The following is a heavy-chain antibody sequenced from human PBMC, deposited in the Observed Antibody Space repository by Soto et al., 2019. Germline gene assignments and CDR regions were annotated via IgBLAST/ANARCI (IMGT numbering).Heavy chain of an antibody. V-gene: IGHV3-30-3*01. CDR1: GFTVSRVM. CDR3: ARDKNDELYYYSVMAF. CDR2: ISYDGSNK. J-gene: IGHJ6*02. D-gene: IGHD1-26*01. Sequence: GESLKISCEASGFTVSRVMIHWVRQAPGKGLEWVAVISYDGSNKYYADSVKGRFTISRDNSKNTLYLQMNSLRAEDTAVYYCARDKNDELYYYSVMAFGRQGTTVPVS.